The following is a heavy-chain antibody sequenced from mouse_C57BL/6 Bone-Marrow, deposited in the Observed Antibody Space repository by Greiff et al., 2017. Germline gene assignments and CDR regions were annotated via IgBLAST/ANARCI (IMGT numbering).Heavy chain of an antibody. CDR1: GFTFSNYW. D-gene: IGHD1-2*01. CDR2: IRLKSDNYAT. CDR3: TGAGITTAVWYFDV. J-gene: IGHJ1*03. Sequence: EVKVVESGGGLVQPGGSMKLSCVASGFTFSNYWMNWVRQSPEKGLEWVAQIRLKSDNYATHYAESVKGRFTISRDDSKSSVYLQMNNLRAEDTGIYYCTGAGITTAVWYFDVWGTGTTVTVSS. V-gene: IGHV6-3*01.